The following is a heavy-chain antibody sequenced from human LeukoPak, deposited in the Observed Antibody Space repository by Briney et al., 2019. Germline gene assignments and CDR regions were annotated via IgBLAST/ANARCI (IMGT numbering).Heavy chain of an antibody. CDR2: INWYGGST. CDR3: ARGGVGATYFDY. CDR1: VFTFEDYV. D-gene: IGHD1-26*01. Sequence: EGSLRLSCAASVFTFEDYVMSLVRQAPGKGLGGVCGINWYGGSTGYADSVKGRFTISRDNAKNSLYLQMNSLRAEDTALYYCARGGVGATYFDYWGQETLVTVSS. J-gene: IGHJ4*02. V-gene: IGHV3-20*04.